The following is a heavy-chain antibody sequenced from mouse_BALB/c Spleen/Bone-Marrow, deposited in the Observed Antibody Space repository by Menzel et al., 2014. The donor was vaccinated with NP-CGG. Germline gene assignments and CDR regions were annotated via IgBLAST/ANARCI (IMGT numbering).Heavy chain of an antibody. CDR3: ARKRGPSYARDY. CDR1: GYDFTTYL. V-gene: IGHV1-54*01. Sequence: QVQLQQSAADLVRHGTSVKESCKASGYDFTTYLIEWVKQRPDQGLEWIGVFIPGSGATNYNEKFKSKTTLTADKSSSTDYMQLSSLTSDDSSVYFCARKRGPSYARDYGGQGTSVTVSS. J-gene: IGHJ4*01. CDR2: FIPGSGAT.